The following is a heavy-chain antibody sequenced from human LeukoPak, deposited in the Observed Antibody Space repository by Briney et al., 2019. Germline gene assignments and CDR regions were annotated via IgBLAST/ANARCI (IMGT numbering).Heavy chain of an antibody. V-gene: IGHV1-18*01. CDR1: GYTFTSYG. D-gene: IGHD3-22*01. CDR2: ISAYNGNT. Sequence: ASVKVSCKASGYTFTSYGISWVRQAPGQGLEWMGWISAYNGNTNYAQKLQGRVTMTTDTSTSTAYMELRSLRSDDTAVYYCARIYYYDSSGYYGGFDYWGQGTLVTVSS. J-gene: IGHJ4*02. CDR3: ARIYYYDSSGYYGGFDY.